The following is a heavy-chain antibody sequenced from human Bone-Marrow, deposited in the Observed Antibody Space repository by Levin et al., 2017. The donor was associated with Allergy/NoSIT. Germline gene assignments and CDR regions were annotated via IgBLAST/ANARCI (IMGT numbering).Heavy chain of an antibody. V-gene: IGHV1-69*13. J-gene: IGHJ3*02. CDR3: ARSYGSGSYGDAFDI. CDR1: GGTFSSYA. CDR2: IIPIFGTA. Sequence: VASVKVSCKASGGTFSSYAISWVRQAPGQGLEWMGGIIPIFGTANYAQKFQGRVTITADESTSTAYMELSSLRSEDTAVYYCARSYGSGSYGDAFDIWGQGTMVTVSS. D-gene: IGHD3-10*01.